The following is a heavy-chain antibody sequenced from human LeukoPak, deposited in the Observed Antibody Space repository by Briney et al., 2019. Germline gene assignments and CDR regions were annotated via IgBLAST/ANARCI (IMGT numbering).Heavy chain of an antibody. D-gene: IGHD2-2*01. CDR2: INHSGST. J-gene: IGHJ4*02. Sequence: SETLSLTCAVYGGSFSGYYWSWIRQPPGKGLEWIGEINHSGSTNYNPSLKSRVTISVDTSKNQFSLKLSSVTAADTAVYYCASRYCSSTSCYAWVDYWGQGTLVTVSS. CDR3: ASRYCSSTSCYAWVDY. V-gene: IGHV4-34*01. CDR1: GGSFSGYY.